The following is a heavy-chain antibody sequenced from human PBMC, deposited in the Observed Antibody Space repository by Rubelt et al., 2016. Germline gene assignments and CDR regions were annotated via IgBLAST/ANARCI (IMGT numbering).Heavy chain of an antibody. Sequence: QAPGQGLEWMAWISGYNGDTNYVQKFQGRVTMTTDTSTGTAYMELRSLRSDDTALYYCARDPGFDFWGQGNPVTVSS. CDR2: ISGYNGDT. D-gene: IGHD3-10*01. V-gene: IGHV1-18*01. J-gene: IGHJ4*02. CDR3: ARDPGFDF.